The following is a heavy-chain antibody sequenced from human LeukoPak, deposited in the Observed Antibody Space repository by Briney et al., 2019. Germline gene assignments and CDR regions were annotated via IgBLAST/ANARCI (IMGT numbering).Heavy chain of an antibody. CDR2: INHSGST. CDR3: ARARFGPDVGQLVLYYFDY. D-gene: IGHD6-6*01. Sequence: SETLSLTCAVYGGSFSGYYWSWIRQPPEKGLEWIGEINHSGSTNYNPSLKSRVTISVDTSKNQFSLKLSSVTAADTAVYYCARARFGPDVGQLVLYYFDYWGQGTLVTVSS. J-gene: IGHJ4*02. CDR1: GGSFSGYY. V-gene: IGHV4-34*01.